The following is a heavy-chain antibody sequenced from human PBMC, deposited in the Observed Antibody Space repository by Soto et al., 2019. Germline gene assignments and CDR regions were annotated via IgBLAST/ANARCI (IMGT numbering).Heavy chain of an antibody. CDR2: ISYDGSNK. Sequence: QVQLVESGGGVVQPGRSLRLSCAASGFTFSSYAMHWVRQAPGKGLEWVAGISYDGSNKYYADSVKGRFTISRDNSKNTLYLQMNSLRAEDTAVYYCASYTYYDSSGYYPNDAFDSWGQGTMVNVSS. CDR1: GFTFSSYA. D-gene: IGHD3-22*01. CDR3: ASYTYYDSSGYYPNDAFDS. J-gene: IGHJ3*02. V-gene: IGHV3-30-3*01.